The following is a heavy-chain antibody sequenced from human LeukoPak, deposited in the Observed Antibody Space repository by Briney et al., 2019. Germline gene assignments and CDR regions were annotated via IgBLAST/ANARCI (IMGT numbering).Heavy chain of an antibody. Sequence: GSLRLSCVASGFTFSSYSMNWVRQAPGRGLGWVSFIYADGNTYYADSVKGRFTISRDISKNAVYLQMNSLRAEDTAVYYCARDSYGDANFDSWGQGTLVTVSS. D-gene: IGHD4-17*01. CDR2: IYADGNT. J-gene: IGHJ4*02. CDR3: ARDSYGDANFDS. CDR1: GFTFSSYS. V-gene: IGHV3-53*01.